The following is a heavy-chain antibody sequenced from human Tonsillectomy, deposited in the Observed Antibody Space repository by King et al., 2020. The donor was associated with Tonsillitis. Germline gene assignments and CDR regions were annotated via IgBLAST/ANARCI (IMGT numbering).Heavy chain of an antibody. J-gene: IGHJ4*02. CDR2: ISYDGSNK. CDR1: GFTFSSYA. CDR3: ARDGGRYCSGGSCPALLDY. Sequence: VQLVESGGGVVQTGRSLRLSCAASGFTFSSYAMHWVRQAPGKGLEWVAVISYDGSNKYYADSVKGRFTISRDNSKNTLYLQMNSLRAEDTAVYYCARDGGRYCSGGSCPALLDYWGQGTLVTVSS. V-gene: IGHV3-30*04. D-gene: IGHD2-15*01.